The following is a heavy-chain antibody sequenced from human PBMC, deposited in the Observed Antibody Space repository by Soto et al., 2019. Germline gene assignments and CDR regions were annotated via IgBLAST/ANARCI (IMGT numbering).Heavy chain of an antibody. Sequence: SETLSLTCTVAGVSISSHCWSWIRQPPGKGLEWIGFIYYSGNTNYTNYNPSLKSRVTISVDTFKNQFSLKLSSVTAADTAVYYCAPSSGWYYYDWFDPWGQGTLVTVSS. CDR3: APSSGWYYYDWFDP. J-gene: IGHJ5*02. D-gene: IGHD6-19*01. CDR2: IYYSGNTNYT. CDR1: GVSISSHC. V-gene: IGHV4-59*08.